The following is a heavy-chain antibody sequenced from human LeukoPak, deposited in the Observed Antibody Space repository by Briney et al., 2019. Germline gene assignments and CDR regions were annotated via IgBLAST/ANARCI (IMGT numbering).Heavy chain of an antibody. CDR2: IYYSGST. D-gene: IGHD6-13*01. Sequence: SETLSLTCTVSGGSISSSSYYWGWIRQPPGKGLEWIGSIYYSGSTYYNPSLKSRVTISVDTSKNQFSLKLSSVTAADTAVYYCARWRYSRTRQGAFDIWGQGTMVTVSS. CDR3: ARWRYSRTRQGAFDI. CDR1: GGSISSSSYY. V-gene: IGHV4-39*01. J-gene: IGHJ3*02.